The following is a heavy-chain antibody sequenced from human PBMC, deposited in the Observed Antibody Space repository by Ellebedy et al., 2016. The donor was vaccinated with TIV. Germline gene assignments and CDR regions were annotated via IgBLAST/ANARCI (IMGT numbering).Heavy chain of an antibody. CDR1: GDTFGAHA. CDR3: ARSLSSDTSGYAVDY. D-gene: IGHD3-22*01. CDR2: LIPIFGTT. V-gene: IGHV1-69*13. J-gene: IGHJ4*02. Sequence: AASVNVSCKASGDTFGAHAVSWVRQPPGQGLEWMGGLIPIFGTTHYAQKFQGRVTITADESTNTAYMVLSSLRSEDTAMYYCARSLSSDTSGYAVDYWGQGTLVTVSS.